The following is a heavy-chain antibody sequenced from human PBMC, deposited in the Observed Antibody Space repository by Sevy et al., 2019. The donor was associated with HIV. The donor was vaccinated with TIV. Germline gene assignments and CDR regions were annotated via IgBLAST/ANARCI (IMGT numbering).Heavy chain of an antibody. J-gene: IGHJ4*02. CDR2: LSFGCGEI. D-gene: IGHD2-8*01. CDR3: APEGCTKPHDY. Sequence: GGSLRLSCAASGFTFSKYSMSWVRQPPGKGLEWVSTLSFGCGEINYADSVKGRFTISRDNSKSSVYLQMNNLRPEDTAVYYCAPEGCTKPHDYWGQGTLVTVSS. CDR1: GFTFSKYS. V-gene: IGHV3-23*01.